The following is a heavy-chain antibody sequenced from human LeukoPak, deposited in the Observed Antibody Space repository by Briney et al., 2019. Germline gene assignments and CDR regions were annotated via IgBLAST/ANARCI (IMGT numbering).Heavy chain of an antibody. V-gene: IGHV3-7*01. CDR1: GFTFSGYW. J-gene: IGHJ4*02. CDR3: ARGRGVRGVISDY. D-gene: IGHD3-10*01. CDR2: IKQDGSEK. Sequence: PGGSLRLSCAASGFTFSGYWMSWVRQAPGKGLEWVASIKQDGSEKYYVDSVKGRFTISRDNAKNSLYLQMNSLRAEDTAVYYCARGRGVRGVISDYWGQGTLVTVSS.